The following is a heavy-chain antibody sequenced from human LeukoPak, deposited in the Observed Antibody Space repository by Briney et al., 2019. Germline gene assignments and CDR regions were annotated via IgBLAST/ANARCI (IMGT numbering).Heavy chain of an antibody. D-gene: IGHD5-18*01. CDR2: ISSSSSYI. CDR1: GFSFSTYE. V-gene: IGHV3-21*01. CDR3: ARARYSYGSVYFDY. J-gene: IGHJ4*02. Sequence: GGSLRLSCVASGFSFSTYEMNWVRQAPGKGLEWVSSISSSSSYIYYADSVKGRFTISRENAKNSLYLRMNSLRAGDTAVYYCARARYSYGSVYFDYWGQGTLVTVSS.